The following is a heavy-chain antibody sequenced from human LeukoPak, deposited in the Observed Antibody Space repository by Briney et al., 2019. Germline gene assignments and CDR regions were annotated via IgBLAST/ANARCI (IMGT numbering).Heavy chain of an antibody. CDR1: GFTFTTYW. CDR2: IKQDGSEE. D-gene: IGHD2-15*01. V-gene: IGHV3-7*01. J-gene: IGHJ6*03. Sequence: GGSLRLSCAASGFTFTTYWMNWVRQAPGKGLEWVAKIKQDGSEEYYVDSVKGRFTISRDNASNSLYLQMNGLRAEDTAVYYCAREGGYCSGGSCYYYYYMDVWGKGTTVTVSS. CDR3: AREGGYCSGGSCYYYYYMDV.